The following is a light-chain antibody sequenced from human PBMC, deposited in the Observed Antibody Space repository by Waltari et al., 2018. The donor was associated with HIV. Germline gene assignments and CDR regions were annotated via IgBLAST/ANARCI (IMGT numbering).Light chain of an antibody. CDR3: QSHDSSLSGYV. V-gene: IGLV1-40*01. CDR2: GNS. Sequence: QSVLTQPHSVSAAPGQRVTISCTGSSPNIGAGYHVHWYQQLPGTAPKLLIYGNSNRPSGVPDRFSGSKSGTSASLAITGLQAEDEADYYCQSHDSSLSGYVFGTGTKVTVL. CDR1: SPNIGAGYH. J-gene: IGLJ1*01.